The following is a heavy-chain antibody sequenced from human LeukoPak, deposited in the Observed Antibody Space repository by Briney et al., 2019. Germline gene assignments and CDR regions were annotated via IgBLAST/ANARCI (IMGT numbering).Heavy chain of an antibody. Sequence: PGGSLRLSCAASGFTFSNYWMIWVRQAPGKGLEWVANIKQDGSDKYYVDSVKGRFTISRDNAKSSLYLQMNSLRAEDTAVYYCARSLGYCSAGSCFPFDYWGQGTLVTVSS. D-gene: IGHD2-15*01. CDR3: ARSLGYCSAGSCFPFDY. CDR1: GFTFSNYW. J-gene: IGHJ4*02. CDR2: IKQDGSDK. V-gene: IGHV3-7*05.